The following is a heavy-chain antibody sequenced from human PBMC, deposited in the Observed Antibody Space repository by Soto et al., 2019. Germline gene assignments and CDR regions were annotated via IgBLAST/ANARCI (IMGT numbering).Heavy chain of an antibody. CDR2: INAGNGNT. V-gene: IGHV1-3*01. D-gene: IGHD6-19*01. CDR3: ARTRYSSGWYQVGGFEP. CDR1: GYTFTSYA. J-gene: IGHJ5*02. Sequence: ASVKVSCKASGYTFTSYAMHWVRQAAGQRREWMGWINAGNGNTKYSQKFQGRVTITRDTSASTAYMELSSLRSEDTAVYYCARTRYSSGWYQVGGFEPWGQGTLVTVSS.